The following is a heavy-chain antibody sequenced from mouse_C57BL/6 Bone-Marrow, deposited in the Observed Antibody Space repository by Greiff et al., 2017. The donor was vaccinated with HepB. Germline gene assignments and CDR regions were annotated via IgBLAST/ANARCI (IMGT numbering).Heavy chain of an antibody. CDR3: ARLLLWDYFDY. CDR2: IYPYNGVS. V-gene: IGHV1-31*01. Sequence: VHVKQSGPELVKPGASVKISCKASGYSFTGYYMHWVKQSHGNILDWIGYIYPYNGVSSYNQKFKGKATLTVDKSSSTAYMELRSLTSEDSAVYDCARLLLWDYFDYWGQGTTLTVSS. J-gene: IGHJ2*01. D-gene: IGHD2-1*01. CDR1: GYSFTGYY.